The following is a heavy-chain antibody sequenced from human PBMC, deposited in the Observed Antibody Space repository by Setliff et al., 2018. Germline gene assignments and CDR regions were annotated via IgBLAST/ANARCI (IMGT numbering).Heavy chain of an antibody. D-gene: IGHD3-22*01. CDR1: GFTVNDNF. CDR2: IYTGGST. Sequence: PGGSLRLSCVVSGFTVNDNFMTWVRQSPGRGLEWVSLIYTGGSTHYADSVKGRFTISRDSSKNTLYLQMNNLRAEDTATYYCAKGSGFYDYWGQGAPVTVSS. J-gene: IGHJ4*02. V-gene: IGHV3-53*01. CDR3: AKGSGFYDY.